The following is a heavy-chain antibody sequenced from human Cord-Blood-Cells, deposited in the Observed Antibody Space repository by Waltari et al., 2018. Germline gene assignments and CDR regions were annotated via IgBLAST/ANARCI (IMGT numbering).Heavy chain of an antibody. D-gene: IGHD1-26*01. J-gene: IGHJ4*02. CDR1: GVTCSKAW. Sequence: EVQLVESGGGLVKPGGSLRLSCAASGVTCSKAWMSWVRQAPGKGLEWVGRIKSKTDGGTTDCAAPVKGRFTISRDDSKNTLYLQMNSLKTEDTAVYYCTTVRSGSYWSDYWGQGTLVTVSS. CDR3: TTVRSGSYWSDY. CDR2: IKSKTDGGTT. V-gene: IGHV3-15*01.